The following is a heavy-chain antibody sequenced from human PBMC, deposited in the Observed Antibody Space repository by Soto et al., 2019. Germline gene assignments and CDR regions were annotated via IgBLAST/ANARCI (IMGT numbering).Heavy chain of an antibody. CDR3: AREWSGSGTPLGYYGMDV. CDR2: ISYDGSNK. D-gene: IGHD3-10*01. V-gene: IGHV3-30-3*01. J-gene: IGHJ6*02. Sequence: PGGSLRLSCAASGFTFSSYAMHWVRQAPGKGLEWVAVISYDGSNKYYADSVKGRFTISRDNSKNTLYLQMNSLRAEDTAVYYCAREWSGSGTPLGYYGMDVSGQGTIVTVSS. CDR1: GFTFSSYA.